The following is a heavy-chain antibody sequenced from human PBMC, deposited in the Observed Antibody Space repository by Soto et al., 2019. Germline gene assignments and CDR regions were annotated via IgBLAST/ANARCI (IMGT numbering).Heavy chain of an antibody. CDR2: ISWEGGST. J-gene: IGHJ6*02. CDR3: AKTAVTGTVTIYYGMDV. D-gene: IGHD3-3*01. V-gene: IGHV3-43*01. Sequence: GGALRLSCAASGFTFDDYTMHWGRLAPGQGLEWVSLISWEGGSTYYADSVKGRFSISRGKSKNSLYLQMNSLRTEDTALYYCAKTAVTGTVTIYYGMDVWGAGSTV. CDR1: GFTFDDYT.